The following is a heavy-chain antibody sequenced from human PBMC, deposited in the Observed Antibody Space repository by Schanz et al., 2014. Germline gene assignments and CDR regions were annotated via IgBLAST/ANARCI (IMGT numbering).Heavy chain of an antibody. V-gene: IGHV4-38-2*02. CDR3: ARSTGDPFDY. D-gene: IGHD7-27*01. CDR2: VYHSGST. CDR1: GYSISSGYY. Sequence: QVQLQESGPGLVKPSETLSLTCTVSGYSISSGYYWGWIRQPPGKGLEWIGSVYHSGSTYYNPSHKSGAPIIEDTSKTQSSRRRSSVTAADTAVYYCARSTGDPFDYWGQGTLVTVSS. J-gene: IGHJ4*02.